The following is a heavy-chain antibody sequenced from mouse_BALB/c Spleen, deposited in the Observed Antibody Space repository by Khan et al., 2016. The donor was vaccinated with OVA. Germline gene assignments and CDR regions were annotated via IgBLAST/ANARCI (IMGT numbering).Heavy chain of an antibody. D-gene: IGHD2-14*01. CDR3: ARSRYSAWFAY. Sequence: VQLQQSGAELVRPGALVKLSCKASDFNIKDYYMHWVKQRPEQGLEWIGWIDPENGETVYAPKFQGKAIMTADTSSNTAYLQLSSLTSEDTAVYYCARSRYSAWFAYWGQGTLVTVSA. V-gene: IGHV14-1*02. CDR1: DFNIKDYY. CDR2: IDPENGET. J-gene: IGHJ3*01.